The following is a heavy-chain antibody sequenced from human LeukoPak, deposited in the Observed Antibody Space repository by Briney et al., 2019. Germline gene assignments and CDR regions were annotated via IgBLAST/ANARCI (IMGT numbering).Heavy chain of an antibody. D-gene: IGHD3-16*01. CDR2: ISGSGAST. V-gene: IGHV3-23*01. CDR3: AKDRDVWGSLLDY. J-gene: IGHJ4*02. Sequence: GGSLRLSCAASGFTFSSYWMSWVRQAPGKGLEWVSTISGSGASTYYADSVKGRFTISRDNSKNTLYLQVNSLRAEDTAVYYCAKDRDVWGSLLDYWGQGTLVTVSS. CDR1: GFTFSSYW.